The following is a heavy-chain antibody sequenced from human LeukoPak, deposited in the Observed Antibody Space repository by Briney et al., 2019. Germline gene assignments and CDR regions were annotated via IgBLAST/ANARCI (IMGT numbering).Heavy chain of an antibody. CDR3: VRDSSGDSSGRPSLDY. D-gene: IGHD3-10*01. Sequence: PGGSLRLSCAASGFTFTYYGMHWVRQAPGKGLEWVANIWYDGGSKYYADSVKGRFTISRDNSKNTLNLQMNSLRADDTGVYFCVRDSSGDSSGRPSLDYWGEGTLVTVSS. J-gene: IGHJ4*02. V-gene: IGHV3-33*01. CDR2: IWYDGGSK. CDR1: GFTFTYYG.